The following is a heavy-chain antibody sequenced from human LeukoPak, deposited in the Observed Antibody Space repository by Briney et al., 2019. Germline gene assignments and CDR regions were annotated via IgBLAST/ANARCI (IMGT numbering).Heavy chain of an antibody. V-gene: IGHV4-59*08. CDR1: GGSISSYY. CDR2: IYYSGST. D-gene: IGHD4-23*01. J-gene: IGHJ4*02. Sequence: SETLSLTCTVSGGSISSYYWSWIRQPPGKGLEWIGYIYYSGSTNYNPPLKSRVTISVDTSKNQFSLKLSSVTAADTAVYYCAGDYGGNSGFDYWGQGTLVTVSS. CDR3: AGDYGGNSGFDY.